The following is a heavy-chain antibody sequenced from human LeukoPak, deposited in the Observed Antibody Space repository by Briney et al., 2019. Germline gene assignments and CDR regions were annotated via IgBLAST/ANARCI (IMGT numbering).Heavy chain of an antibody. J-gene: IGHJ4*02. V-gene: IGHV4-59*08. CDR3: ARRKGPIFPFDY. D-gene: IGHD3-3*01. CDR1: GGSISSYY. CDR2: IYYSGST. Sequence: SETLSLTCTVSGGSISSYYWTWIRQPPGKGLEWIGYIYYSGSTNYNPSLKSRVTISVDTSKNQFSLKLSSVTAADTAVYYCARRKGPIFPFDYWGQGTLVTVSS.